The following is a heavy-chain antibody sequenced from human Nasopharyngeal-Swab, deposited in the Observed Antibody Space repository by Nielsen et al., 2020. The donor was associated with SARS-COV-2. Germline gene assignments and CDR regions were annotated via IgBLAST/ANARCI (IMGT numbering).Heavy chain of an antibody. CDR2: ISSSSSYI. Sequence: GGSLRLSCAASGFTCNNYNINWVRQAPGKGLEGVSAISSSSSYIYYADSVKGRFTISRDNAKNLLYLQMNSLRAEDTAVYYCARGGLDYDFWSAYFMDVWGQGTTVTVSS. CDR3: ARGGLDYDFWSAYFMDV. CDR1: GFTCNNYN. D-gene: IGHD3-3*01. V-gene: IGHV3-21*01. J-gene: IGHJ6*02.